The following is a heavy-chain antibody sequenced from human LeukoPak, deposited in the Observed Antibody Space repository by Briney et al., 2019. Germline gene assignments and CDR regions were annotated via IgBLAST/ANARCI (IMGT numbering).Heavy chain of an antibody. J-gene: IGHJ4*02. CDR3: ARSGSDFDY. CDR2: ISSSSSNI. D-gene: IGHD1-26*01. CDR1: GFTFSSYS. V-gene: IGHV3-48*01. Sequence: GGSLRLSCAASGFTFSSYSMNWVRQAPGKGLEWLSYISSSSSNIYYVDSVKGRFTISRDNAKNSLYLQMDSLRAEDTAVYYCARSGSDFDYWGQGTLVTVSS.